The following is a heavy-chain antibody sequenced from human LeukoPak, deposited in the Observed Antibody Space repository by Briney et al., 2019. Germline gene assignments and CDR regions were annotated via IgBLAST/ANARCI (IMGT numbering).Heavy chain of an antibody. D-gene: IGHD1-1*01. CDR1: GFTFSSYA. V-gene: IGHV3-30-3*01. J-gene: IGHJ6*02. CDR3: ARRILEGYYYYGMDV. CDR2: ISYDGSNK. Sequence: GSLRLSCAASGFTFSSYAMHWVRQAPGKGLEWVAVISYDGSNKYYADSVKGRFTISRDNSKNTLYLQMNSLRAEDTAVYYCARRILEGYYYYGMDVWGQGTTVTVSS.